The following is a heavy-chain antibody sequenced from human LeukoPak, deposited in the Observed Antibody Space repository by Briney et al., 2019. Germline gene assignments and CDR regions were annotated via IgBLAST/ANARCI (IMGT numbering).Heavy chain of an antibody. J-gene: IGHJ4*02. CDR2: IKQDGSEK. CDR3: ARANVLRFLEWLLYGDSFDY. D-gene: IGHD3-3*01. Sequence: GGSLRLSCAASGFTFSSYWMSWVRQAPGKGLEWVANIKQDGSEKYYVDSVKGRFTISRDNAKNSLYLQMNSLGAEDTAVYYCARANVLRFLEWLLYGDSFDYWGQGTLVTVSS. CDR1: GFTFSSYW. V-gene: IGHV3-7*04.